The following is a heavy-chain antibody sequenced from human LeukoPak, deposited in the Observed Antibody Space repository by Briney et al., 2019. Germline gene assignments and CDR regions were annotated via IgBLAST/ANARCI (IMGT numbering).Heavy chain of an antibody. D-gene: IGHD3-10*01. V-gene: IGHV4-30-4*01. CDR2: IYYSGST. Sequence: SEALSLTCTVSGGSVSSGDYYWSWIRQPPGKGPEWIGYIYYSGSTYYNPSLKSRVTISVDTSKNQFSLKLSSVTAADTAVYYCASLSISGEIDYWGQGTLVTVSS. CDR3: ASLSISGEIDY. J-gene: IGHJ4*02. CDR1: GGSVSSGDYY.